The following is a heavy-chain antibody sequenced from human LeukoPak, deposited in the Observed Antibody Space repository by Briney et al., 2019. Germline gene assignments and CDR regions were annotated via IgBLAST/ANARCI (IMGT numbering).Heavy chain of an antibody. CDR2: ISYDGSNK. Sequence: GGSLRLSCAASGFTVSSNYMSWVRQAPGKGLEWVAVISYDGSNKYYADSVKGRFTISRDNSKNTLYLQMNSLRAEDTAVYYCAVYGSGSYYTTTFDYWGQGTLVTVSS. V-gene: IGHV3-30*03. CDR3: AVYGSGSYYTTTFDY. J-gene: IGHJ4*02. CDR1: GFTVSSNY. D-gene: IGHD3-10*01.